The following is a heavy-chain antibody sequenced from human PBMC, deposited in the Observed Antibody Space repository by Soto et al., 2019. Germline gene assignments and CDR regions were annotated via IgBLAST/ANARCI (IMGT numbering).Heavy chain of an antibody. J-gene: IGHJ3*02. D-gene: IGHD3-9*01. V-gene: IGHV3-73*01. CDR2: IRNKAGNYAT. CDR1: GFTFSVSA. CDR3: TRHRILWANDMTTAISNDGFDI. Sequence: VPLEESGGGLVQPGGSLKLSCAASGFTFSVSAIHWVRQASGKGLEWVGRIRNKAGNYATAYAASVKGRFTISRDDSKNTTYLQISSLKTEDTAVYYCTRHRILWANDMTTAISNDGFDIWGQGTMVTVSA.